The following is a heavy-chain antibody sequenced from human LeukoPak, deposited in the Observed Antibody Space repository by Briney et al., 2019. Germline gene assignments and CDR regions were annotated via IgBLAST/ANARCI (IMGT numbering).Heavy chain of an antibody. V-gene: IGHV3-66*01. CDR3: ARDFGGSPFDY. D-gene: IGHD1-26*01. J-gene: IGHJ4*02. CDR1: GFTVSSNY. Sequence: PGGSLRLSCAASGFTVSSNYMSWVRQAPGKGLEWVSVINSGGSTYYTDSVKGRFTISRDNSKNTLYLQMNSLRAEDTAVYYCARDFGGSPFDYWGQGTLVTVSS. CDR2: INSGGST.